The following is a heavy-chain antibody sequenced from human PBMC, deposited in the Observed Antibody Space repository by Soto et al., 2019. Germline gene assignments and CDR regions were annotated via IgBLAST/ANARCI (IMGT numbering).Heavy chain of an antibody. J-gene: IGHJ4*02. D-gene: IGHD5-18*01. CDR1: GFTFEDYY. CDR3: ATGGYNYGSDC. CDR2: ISSSATYT. V-gene: IGHV3-11*05. Sequence: QVQLVESGGGLVEPGGSLRLSCAASGFTFEDYYMSWVRQAPGKGLEWVSFISSSATYTNYAESVKGRFTISRDTAKNSLLLQMNSLRAEDTAMYYRATGGYNYGSDCWGQGTRVTVSS.